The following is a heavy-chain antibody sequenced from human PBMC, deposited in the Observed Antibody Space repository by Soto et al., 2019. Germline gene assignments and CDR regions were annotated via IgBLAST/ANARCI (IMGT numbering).Heavy chain of an antibody. V-gene: IGHV3-23*01. CDR2: ILSNTSIT. CDR1: FFSFNPYV. CDR3: VKAPAGAWPFSFDP. Sequence: VGSLRLSCLSSFFSFNPYVMAWVRHSPLKLPELFAAILSNTSITHYPDSMRGRFTISRVNSENTIFLQMHSLRVEDSAVYFFVKAPAGAWPFSFDPWGRETLFTVSS. D-gene: IGHD3-9*01. J-gene: IGHJ4*02.